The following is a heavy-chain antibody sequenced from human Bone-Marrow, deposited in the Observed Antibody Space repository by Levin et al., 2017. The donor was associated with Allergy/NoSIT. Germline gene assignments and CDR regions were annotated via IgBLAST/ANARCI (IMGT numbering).Heavy chain of an antibody. V-gene: IGHV3-23*01. CDR2: ISGSGAST. D-gene: IGHD2-2*01. CDR1: GFTFSSYA. Sequence: ASVKVSCAASGFTFSSYAMSWVRQAPGKGLEWVSAISGSGASTYYADSVKGRFTISRDTFKNTLYLQMNSLRAEDTALYYCAKLSCSSTSCNSPPRNWFDPWGQGTLVTVSS. J-gene: IGHJ5*02. CDR3: AKLSCSSTSCNSPPRNWFDP.